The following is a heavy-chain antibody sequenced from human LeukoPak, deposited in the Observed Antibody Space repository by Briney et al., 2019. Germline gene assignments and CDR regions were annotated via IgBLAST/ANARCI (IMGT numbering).Heavy chain of an antibody. J-gene: IGHJ6*03. Sequence: ASVTVSFKASGYTFTIYGISWVRQAPGQGLEWMGWITAYNGNTNYAQKLQGRVTMTTDTSTSTAYMELRSLRSDDTAVYYCAREYCSSTSCYAGRYYYYYMDVWGKGTTVTVSS. CDR2: ITAYNGNT. V-gene: IGHV1-18*01. CDR3: AREYCSSTSCYAGRYYYYYMDV. D-gene: IGHD2-2*01. CDR1: GYTFTIYG.